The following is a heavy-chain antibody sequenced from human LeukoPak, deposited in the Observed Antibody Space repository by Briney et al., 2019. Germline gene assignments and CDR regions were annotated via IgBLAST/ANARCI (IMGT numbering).Heavy chain of an antibody. CDR2: INPNSGGT. CDR3: ARVGDLPGNPFDI. Sequence: ASVKVSCKASGYTFTDYYMHWVRQAPGQGLEWMGGINPNSGGTTYAQTFQARVTMTSDTSISTAYMELSRLRSDDTAVYYCARVGDLPGNPFDIWGQGTMVTVSS. J-gene: IGHJ3*02. CDR1: GYTFTDYY. V-gene: IGHV1-2*02. D-gene: IGHD3-10*01.